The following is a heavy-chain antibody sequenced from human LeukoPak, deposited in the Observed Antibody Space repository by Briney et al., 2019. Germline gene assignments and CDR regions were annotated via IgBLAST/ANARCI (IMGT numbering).Heavy chain of an antibody. CDR3: ARSMSGWPFDY. J-gene: IGHJ4*02. D-gene: IGHD6-19*01. CDR2: IYSSGSI. Sequence: SETLSLTCTVSGGSISNYDWSWIRQPPGKGLEWIGHIYSSGSISYNPSLKSRVSISVDTPKSQISLRLSSVTAADTAMYYCARSMSGWPFDYWGQGTLVTVSS. V-gene: IGHV4-59*12. CDR1: GGSISNYD.